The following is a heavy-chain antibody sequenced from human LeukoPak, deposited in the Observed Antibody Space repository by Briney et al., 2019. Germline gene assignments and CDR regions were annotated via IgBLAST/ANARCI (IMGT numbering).Heavy chain of an antibody. J-gene: IGHJ4*02. Sequence: GGSLRLSCAASGFTFRSYSMNWVRQAPGKGLEWVSSISSSSSYIYYADSVKGRFTISRDNSKNTLYLQMTSLRADDTAVYYCAKDRRSGTHLYYFDYWGQGTLVTVSS. CDR1: GFTFRSYS. CDR3: AKDRRSGTHLYYFDY. D-gene: IGHD2-15*01. CDR2: ISSSSSYI. V-gene: IGHV3-21*01.